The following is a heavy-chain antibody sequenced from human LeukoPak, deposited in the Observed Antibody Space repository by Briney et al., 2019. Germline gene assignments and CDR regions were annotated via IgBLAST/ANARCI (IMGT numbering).Heavy chain of an antibody. CDR2: MYYSGST. D-gene: IGHD4-17*01. J-gene: IGHJ4*02. V-gene: IGHV4-59*01. Sequence: SETLSLTCTVSGASFNNYSCHWIRQPPGKGLEWIGYMYYSGSTDYNPSLKSRVTMSLDTSKNQFSLNLSSVTAAGTAVYYCARGPTVTTDYWGQGILVTVSS. CDR1: GASFNNYS. CDR3: ARGPTVTTDY.